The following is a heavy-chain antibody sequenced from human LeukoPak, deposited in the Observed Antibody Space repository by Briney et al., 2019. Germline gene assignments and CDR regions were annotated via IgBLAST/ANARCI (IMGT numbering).Heavy chain of an antibody. V-gene: IGHV3-21*04. CDR1: GFTFSSYS. J-gene: IGHJ4*02. Sequence: GGSLRLSCAASGFTFSSYSMNWVRQAPGKGLEWVSSISSSSSYIYYADSVKGRFTISRDNAKNSLYLQMNSLRAEDTAVYYCAKDFRPGETIFGVVPYYYFDYWGQGTLVTVSS. CDR3: AKDFRPGETIFGVVPYYYFDY. D-gene: IGHD3-3*01. CDR2: ISSSSSYI.